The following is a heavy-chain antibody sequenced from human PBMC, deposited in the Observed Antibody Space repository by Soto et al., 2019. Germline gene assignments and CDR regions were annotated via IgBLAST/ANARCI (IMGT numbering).Heavy chain of an antibody. CDR2: ISYDGSNK. Sequence: GGSLRLSCAASGFTFSSYGMHWVRQAPGKGLEWVAVISYDGSNKYYADSVKGRFTISRDNSKNTLYLQMNSLRAEDTAVYYCAKTDIVVVPAAVYYYYGMDVWGQGTTVTVSS. CDR3: AKTDIVVVPAAVYYYYGMDV. V-gene: IGHV3-30*18. J-gene: IGHJ6*02. CDR1: GFTFSSYG. D-gene: IGHD2-2*01.